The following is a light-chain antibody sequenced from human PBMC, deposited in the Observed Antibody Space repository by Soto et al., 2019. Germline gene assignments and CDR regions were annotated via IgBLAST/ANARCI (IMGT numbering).Light chain of an antibody. CDR3: QRTNSFPPYI. J-gene: IGKJ2*01. V-gene: IGKV1-12*01. Sequence: DIQMTQSPSSVSAYVGDRVTITCRASQGIDNWLAWYQQKPGKSPKILIYSASTLQDGVPSRFSGRGYGTDFTLTISDLQPEDFATYFCQRTNSFPPYIFGQGTKVDIK. CDR2: SAS. CDR1: QGIDNW.